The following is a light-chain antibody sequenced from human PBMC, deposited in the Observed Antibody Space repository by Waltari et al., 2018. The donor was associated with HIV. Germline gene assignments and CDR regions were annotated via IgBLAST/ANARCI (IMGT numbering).Light chain of an antibody. J-gene: IGLJ3*02. CDR2: EVS. Sequence: QSALTQPASVSGSLGQSTTLSCTGTRSNIGSYHLVSWYQQYPGKAPKLIIFEVSKRPSGVSNRFSGSKSGNTASLTISGLQADDEADYYCCAYAGIRVFGGGTKVTVL. CDR3: CAYAGIRV. V-gene: IGLV2-23*02. CDR1: RSNIGSYHL.